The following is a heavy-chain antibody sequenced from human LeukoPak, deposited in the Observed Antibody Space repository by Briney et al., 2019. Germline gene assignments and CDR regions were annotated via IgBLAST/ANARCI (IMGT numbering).Heavy chain of an antibody. CDR2: IIPIFGTA. J-gene: IGHJ4*02. CDR3: ASPARGDAYYYDSSGYYYLDY. V-gene: IGHV1-69*05. Sequence: SMKVSCKASGGTFSSYAISWVRQAPGQGLEWMGGIIPIFGTANYAQKFQGRVTITTDESTSTAYMELSSLRSEDTAVYYCASPARGDAYYYDSSGYYYLDYWGQGTLVTVSS. D-gene: IGHD3-22*01. CDR1: GGTFSSYA.